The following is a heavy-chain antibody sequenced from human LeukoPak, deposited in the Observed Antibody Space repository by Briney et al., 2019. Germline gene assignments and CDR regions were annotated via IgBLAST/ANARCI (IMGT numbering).Heavy chain of an antibody. D-gene: IGHD3-10*01. Sequence: ASVKVSCKASGYTFTGYYMHWVRQAPGQGLEWMGWINPNSGGTNYAQKFQGRVTMTRDTSISTAYMELSRLRSDDTAVYYCARVAGSGSYSNVFSASDYWGQGTLVTVSS. V-gene: IGHV1-2*02. CDR2: INPNSGGT. J-gene: IGHJ4*02. CDR1: GYTFTGYY. CDR3: ARVAGSGSYSNVFSASDY.